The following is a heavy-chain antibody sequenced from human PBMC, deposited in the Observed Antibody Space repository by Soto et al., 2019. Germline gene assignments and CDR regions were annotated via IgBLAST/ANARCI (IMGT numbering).Heavy chain of an antibody. CDR2: LYNTGST. J-gene: IGHJ5*02. CDR1: GASISRYY. CDR3: ARDPTP. Sequence: PSETLSLTCTVSGASISRYYWSWIRQSPGKGLEWIGYLYNTGSTIYNPSLKSRVTISVDTSKNQFSLKLSSVTAADTAVYYCARDPTPWGQGTLVTVSS. V-gene: IGHV4-59*12.